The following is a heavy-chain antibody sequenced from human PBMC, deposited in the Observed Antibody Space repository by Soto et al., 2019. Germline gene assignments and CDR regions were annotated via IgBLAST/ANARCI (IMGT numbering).Heavy chain of an antibody. J-gene: IGHJ4*02. CDR1: GFTVSNNY. D-gene: IGHD3-3*01. CDR3: AKRDTIFGVVIDY. Sequence: GGSLRLSCAASGFTVSNNYMSWVRQAPGKGLEWVSLICSGGSTYYADSVKGRFTISRDNSKNTLYLQMNSLRAEDTAVYYCAKRDTIFGVVIDYWGQGTLVTVSS. CDR2: ICSGGST. V-gene: IGHV3-53*01.